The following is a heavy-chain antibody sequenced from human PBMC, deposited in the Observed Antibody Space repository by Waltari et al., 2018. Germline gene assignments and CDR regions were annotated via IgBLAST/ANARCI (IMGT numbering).Heavy chain of an antibody. J-gene: IGHJ4*02. D-gene: IGHD3-3*01. CDR1: GLGFSSYA. CDR2: ITGGADST. Sequence: EVQLVESGGGFVQSGGSLRRSGAASGLGFSSYAMGWARQAPGKELEWVPSITGGADSTYDADSVRGRFTISRDNSKNTLSLQMNSLRAEDTATYYCAKVPYYDFWTGYFFFDLWGQGTLVSVSS. CDR3: AKVPYYDFWTGYFFFDL. V-gene: IGHV3-23*04.